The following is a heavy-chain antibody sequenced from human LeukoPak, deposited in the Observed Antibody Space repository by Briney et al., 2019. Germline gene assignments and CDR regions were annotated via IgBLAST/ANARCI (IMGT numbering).Heavy chain of an antibody. Sequence: SETLSLTCTVSGGSISGYYWSWIRQPPGKGLEWIGEINHSGSTNYNPSLKSRVTISVDTSKNQFSLKLSSVTAADTAVYYCARSPWEVPYYFDYWGQGTLVTVSS. V-gene: IGHV4-34*01. CDR3: ARSPWEVPYYFDY. CDR1: GGSISGYY. CDR2: INHSGST. J-gene: IGHJ4*02. D-gene: IGHD1-26*01.